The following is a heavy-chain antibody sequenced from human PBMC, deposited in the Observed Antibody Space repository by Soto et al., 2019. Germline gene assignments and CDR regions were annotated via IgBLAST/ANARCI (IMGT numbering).Heavy chain of an antibody. V-gene: IGHV5-51*01. CDR2: IYPGDSDT. CDR3: ATLRPYCSGGSCYRITEEYNWFDP. CDR1: GYSFTSYW. J-gene: IGHJ5*02. Sequence: EVQLVQSGGEVKKPGESLKISCKGSGYSFTSYWIGWVRQMPRKGLEWMGIIYPGDSDTRYSPSFQGQVTTSADKSINTAYLQWSSLKASDTAMYYCATLRPYCSGGSCYRITEEYNWFDPWGQGTLVTVSS. D-gene: IGHD2-15*01.